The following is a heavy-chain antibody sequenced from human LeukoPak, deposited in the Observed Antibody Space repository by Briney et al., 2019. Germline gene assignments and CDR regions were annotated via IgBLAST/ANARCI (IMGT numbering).Heavy chain of an antibody. V-gene: IGHV3-21*01. Sequence: GGSLRLSCEASGFTFNSYTMNWVRQSPGKGLEWISSATGNSNYIFYADSVKGRFTISRDNANNSVSLQMNNLRVEDTAVYYGARDSVRFLGNNSFDSWGQGTLVSVSS. CDR2: ATGNSNYI. D-gene: IGHD3-3*01. CDR3: ARDSVRFLGNNSFDS. CDR1: GFTFNSYT. J-gene: IGHJ5*01.